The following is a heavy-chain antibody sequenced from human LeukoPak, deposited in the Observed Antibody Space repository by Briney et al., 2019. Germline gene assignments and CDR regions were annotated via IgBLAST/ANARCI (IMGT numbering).Heavy chain of an antibody. J-gene: IGHJ4*02. CDR1: GFSFSSYG. Sequence: GGSLRLSCVASGFSFSSYGMSWVRQAPGKGLEWVSGISDSGDSTHYADSVKGRFTISRDNAKNSLYLQMNSLRAEDTAVYYCARSLYYYGSGSYYIGYFDYWGQGTLVTVSS. V-gene: IGHV3-23*01. CDR2: ISDSGDST. D-gene: IGHD3-10*01. CDR3: ARSLYYYGSGSYYIGYFDY.